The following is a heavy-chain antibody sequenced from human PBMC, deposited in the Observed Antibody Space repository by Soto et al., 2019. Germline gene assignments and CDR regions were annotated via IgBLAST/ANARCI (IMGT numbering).Heavy chain of an antibody. D-gene: IGHD2-2*01. V-gene: IGHV1-2*02. CDR1: GYTFIDYY. CDR2: INPSSGGT. CDR3: ARDRGYDFPATCCYAVSGLDF. J-gene: IGHJ6*02. Sequence: QVQLVQSGAEVKKPGASVKVSCTASGYTFIDYYMHWVRQAPGQGLEWMGWINPSSGGTHYAQKCQGRVAMTRVTSLSIVSRELSRLKSDDTTMYYCARDRGYDFPATCCYAVSGLDFWGQGTRVTVSS.